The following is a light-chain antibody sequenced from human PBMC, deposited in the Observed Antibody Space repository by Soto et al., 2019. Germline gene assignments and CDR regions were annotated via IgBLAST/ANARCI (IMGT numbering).Light chain of an antibody. CDR1: QSVSSN. Sequence: EIVMTQSPATLSVSPGERATLSCRASQSVSSNLAWYQQKPGQAHRLLSYGTSTRATGIPARFSGSGAGTEFTLTISSLQSEDFAVYYCQQYNNWPPLTGGGGTKVEIK. V-gene: IGKV3-15*01. CDR2: GTS. CDR3: QQYNNWPPLT. J-gene: IGKJ4*01.